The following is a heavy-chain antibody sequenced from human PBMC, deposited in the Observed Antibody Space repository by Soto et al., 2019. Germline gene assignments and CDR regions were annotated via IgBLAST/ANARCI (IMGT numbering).Heavy chain of an antibody. D-gene: IGHD4-17*01. CDR3: ARAGTTGDWYFDL. Sequence: EVQLVESGGGLVQPGGSLRLSCAASRFTFSSYSMNWVRQAPGKGLEWVSYISSSSSTIYYADSVKGRFTISRDNAKNSLYLQMNSLRAEDTAVYYCARAGTTGDWYFDLWGRGTLVTVSS. J-gene: IGHJ2*01. CDR2: ISSSSSTI. V-gene: IGHV3-48*01. CDR1: RFTFSSYS.